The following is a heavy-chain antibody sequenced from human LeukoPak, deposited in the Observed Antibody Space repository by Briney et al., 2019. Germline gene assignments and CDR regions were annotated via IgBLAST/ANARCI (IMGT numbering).Heavy chain of an antibody. CDR1: GGSISSSSDY. Sequence: SETLSLTCTVSGGSISSSSDYWGWIRQPPGKGLEWIGSIYYSGSTYYNPSLKSRVTISVDTSKNQFSLKLSSVTAADTAVYYCARQVYYYDSSGYYADPRLYYFDYWGQGTLVTVSS. CDR2: IYYSGST. V-gene: IGHV4-39*01. CDR3: ARQVYYYDSSGYYADPRLYYFDY. J-gene: IGHJ4*02. D-gene: IGHD3-22*01.